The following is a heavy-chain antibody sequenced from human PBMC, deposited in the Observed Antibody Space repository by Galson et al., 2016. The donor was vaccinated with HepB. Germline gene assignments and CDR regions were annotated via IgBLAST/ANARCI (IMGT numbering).Heavy chain of an antibody. CDR3: ASRRGYCRGGSCFGRY. D-gene: IGHD2-15*01. J-gene: IGHJ4*02. CDR1: GFTVSDNY. CDR2: IYSDGRT. V-gene: IGHV3-53*01. Sequence: GGSISLYSCAVSGFTVSDNYMSWVRQAPGKGLEWVSLIYSDGRTYYAESAKGRFTISRDSTKNTVYLQMSSLRVEDSAVYYCASRRGYCRGGSCFGRYWGQGTLVTVSA.